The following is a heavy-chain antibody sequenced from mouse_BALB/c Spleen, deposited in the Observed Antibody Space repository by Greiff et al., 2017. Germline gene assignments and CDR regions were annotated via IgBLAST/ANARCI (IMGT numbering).Heavy chain of an antibody. Sequence: DLVKPGASVKLSCKASGYTFTSYWINWIKQRPGQGLEWIGRIAPGSGSTYYNEMFKGKATLTVDTSSSTAYIQLSSLSSEDSAVYFCARRGDYDYYAMDYWGQGTSVPVSS. CDR2: IAPGSGST. CDR3: ARRGDYDYYAMDY. J-gene: IGHJ4*01. D-gene: IGHD2-4*01. V-gene: IGHV1S41*01. CDR1: GYTFTSYW.